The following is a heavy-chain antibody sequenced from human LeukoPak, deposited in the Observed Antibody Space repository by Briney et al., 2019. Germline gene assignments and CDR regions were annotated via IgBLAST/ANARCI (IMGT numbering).Heavy chain of an antibody. V-gene: IGHV4-4*07. Sequence: SETLSLTRTVSGGSISSYYWSWIRQPAGKGLEWIGRIYTSGSTNYNPSLKSRVTMSVDTSKNQFSLKLSSVTAADTAVYYCARVVPPYYYGSGSYSTGMDVWGQGTTVTVSS. CDR1: GGSISSYY. CDR3: ARVVPPYYYGSGSYSTGMDV. CDR2: IYTSGST. J-gene: IGHJ6*02. D-gene: IGHD3-10*01.